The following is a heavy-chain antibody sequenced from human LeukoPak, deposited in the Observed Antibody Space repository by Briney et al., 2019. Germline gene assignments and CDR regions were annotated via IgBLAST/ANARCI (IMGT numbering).Heavy chain of an antibody. CDR2: ISGSGGST. Sequence: GGSLRLSCAASGFTFSSYAMNWVRQAPGKGLEWVSVISGSGGSTYYADSVKGRFTISRDNSKNTLYLQMNSLRAEDTALYYCARDWIPYYDYGMDVWGQGTTVTVSS. CDR1: GFTFSSYA. D-gene: IGHD2-2*03. V-gene: IGHV3-23*01. J-gene: IGHJ6*02. CDR3: ARDWIPYYDYGMDV.